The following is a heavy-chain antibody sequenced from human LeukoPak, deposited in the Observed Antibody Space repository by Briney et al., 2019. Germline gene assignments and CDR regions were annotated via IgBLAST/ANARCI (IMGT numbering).Heavy chain of an antibody. CDR1: GYTFTSYD. V-gene: IGHV1-8*02. CDR2: MNPNSGNT. Sequence: ASVKVSCKASGYTFTSYDINWVRQATGQGLEWMGWMNPNSGNTGYAQKFQGRVTMTRNTSISTAYMELSSLRSEDTAVYYCARGRGYSGYVSLPLDYWGQGTLVTVSS. J-gene: IGHJ4*02. D-gene: IGHD5-12*01. CDR3: ARGRGYSGYVSLPLDY.